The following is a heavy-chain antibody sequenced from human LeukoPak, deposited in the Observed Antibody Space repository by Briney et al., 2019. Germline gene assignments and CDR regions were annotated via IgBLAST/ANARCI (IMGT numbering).Heavy chain of an antibody. V-gene: IGHV3-23*01. D-gene: IGHD2-8*02. CDR1: GFTFSSHG. Sequence: PGGSLRLSCVASGFTFSSHGMNWVRQAPGKGLEWVSGITSGTRTYYADSVKGRITISRDNSRNTLYLQMNSLRAEDSALYFCAKGTLGSCSGAKCYEFDNWGQGTLVTVSS. CDR2: ITSGTRT. J-gene: IGHJ4*02. CDR3: AKGTLGSCSGAKCYEFDN.